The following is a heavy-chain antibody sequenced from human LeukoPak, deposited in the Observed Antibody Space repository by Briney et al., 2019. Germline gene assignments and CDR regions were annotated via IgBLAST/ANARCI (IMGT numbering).Heavy chain of an antibody. CDR1: GGSISGYY. J-gene: IGHJ4*02. D-gene: IGHD6-19*01. CDR2: IYYSGTT. Sequence: SETLSLTCTVTGGSISGYYWSWIRQPPGKGLEWIGVIYYSGTTNYNPSLKSRVTVSLDTSKNQFSLMLSSVTAADTAVYYCARMTSYSSGCYLDYWGQGTLVTVSS. V-gene: IGHV4-59*01. CDR3: ARMTSYSSGCYLDY.